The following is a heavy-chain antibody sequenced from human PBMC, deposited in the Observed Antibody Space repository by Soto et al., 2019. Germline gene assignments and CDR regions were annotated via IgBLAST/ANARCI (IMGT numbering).Heavy chain of an antibody. D-gene: IGHD2-2*01. J-gene: IGHJ4*02. CDR1: GGSISSYY. CDR2: IYYSGST. Sequence: SETLSLTCTVSGGSISSYYWSWIRQPPGKGLEWIGYIYYSGSTNYNPSLKSRVTISVDTSKNQFSLKLSSVTAADTAVYYCARHKPGEYQLPTGFDYWGQGTLVTSPQ. V-gene: IGHV4-59*08. CDR3: ARHKPGEYQLPTGFDY.